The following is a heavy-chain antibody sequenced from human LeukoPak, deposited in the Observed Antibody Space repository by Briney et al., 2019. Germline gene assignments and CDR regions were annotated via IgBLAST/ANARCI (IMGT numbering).Heavy chain of an antibody. CDR1: GFTFSSYA. D-gene: IGHD5-18*01. V-gene: IGHV3-33*08. CDR3: ARDLPGGYSYGYEYFQH. Sequence: GGSLRLSCAASGFTFSSYAMSWVRQAPGKGLEWVAVIWYDGSNKYYADSVKGRFTISRDNSKNTLYLQMNSLRAEDTAVYYCARDLPGGYSYGYEYFQHWGQGTLVTVSS. CDR2: IWYDGSNK. J-gene: IGHJ1*01.